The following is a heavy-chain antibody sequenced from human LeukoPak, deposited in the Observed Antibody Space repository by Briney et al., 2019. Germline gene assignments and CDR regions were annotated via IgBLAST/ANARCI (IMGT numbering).Heavy chain of an antibody. D-gene: IGHD5-12*01. CDR1: GYTFTSYG. CDR3: ARAGYSGYDSSLVMDV. V-gene: IGHV1-18*04. Sequence: GASVKVSRKASGYTFTSYGIRWVRQAPGQGLEWMGWISAYNGNTNYAQKLQGRVTMTTDTSTSTAYMELRSLRSDDTAVYYCARAGYSGYDSSLVMDVWGKGTTVTVSS. CDR2: ISAYNGNT. J-gene: IGHJ6*04.